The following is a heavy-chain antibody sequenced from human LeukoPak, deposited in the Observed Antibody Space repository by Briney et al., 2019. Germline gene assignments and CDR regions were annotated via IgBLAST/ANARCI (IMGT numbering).Heavy chain of an antibody. V-gene: IGHV3-30-3*01. CDR1: GFTFSRYA. CDR3: ARGSVGTPPPFDF. D-gene: IGHD2-15*01. J-gene: IGHJ4*02. CDR2: TSSDGSDQ. Sequence: GGSLRLSCAASGFTFSRYALHWVRQAPGKGLEWVALTSSDGSDQYYADFVKGRFTIPKDKSKNTLYLQMNSLKIEDTAVYYCARGSVGTPPPFDFWGQGTLVTVSS.